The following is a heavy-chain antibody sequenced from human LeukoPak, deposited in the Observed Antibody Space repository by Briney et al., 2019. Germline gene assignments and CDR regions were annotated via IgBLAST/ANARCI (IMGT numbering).Heavy chain of an antibody. V-gene: IGHV4-30-4*08. CDR3: AGLRCLEWFVDY. Sequence: PSQTQSLTCTVSGGSISSGDYYWSWIRQPPGKGLEWIGYIYYSGSTYYNPSLKSRVTTSVDTSKNQFSLKLSTVTAADTAVYYCAGLRCLEWFVDYWGQGTLVTVSS. CDR1: GGSISSGDYY. CDR2: IYYSGST. D-gene: IGHD3-3*01. J-gene: IGHJ4*02.